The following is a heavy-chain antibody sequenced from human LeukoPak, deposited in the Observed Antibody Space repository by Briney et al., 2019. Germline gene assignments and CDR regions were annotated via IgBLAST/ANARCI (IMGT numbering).Heavy chain of an antibody. CDR2: INPNSGGT. J-gene: IGHJ4*02. CDR1: GYTFTGYY. CDR3: ARNVGSGFDY. V-gene: IGHV1-2*02. D-gene: IGHD2-15*01. Sequence: GASVKVSCKASGYTFTGYYMHWVRQAPGQGLEWMGWINPNSGGTNYAQKFQGRVTMTRDMSTGTVYMELSSLRSGDTAMYYCARNVGSGFDYWGQGTLVTVSS.